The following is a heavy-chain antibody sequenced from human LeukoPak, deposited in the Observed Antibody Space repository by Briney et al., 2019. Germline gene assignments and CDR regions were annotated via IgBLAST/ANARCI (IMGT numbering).Heavy chain of an antibody. Sequence: PGGSLRLSCAASGFTFSDYDMSWVRQAPGKGLEWVSSMSLSTSGKTYADSVKGRFTVSTDKAKNTLYLQMDSLRAEDTAIYYCAKALTRWAFDMWGQGTMVTVSS. CDR3: AKALTRWAFDM. J-gene: IGHJ3*02. V-gene: IGHV3-23*01. CDR2: MSLSTSGK. CDR1: GFTFSDYD. D-gene: IGHD3-16*01.